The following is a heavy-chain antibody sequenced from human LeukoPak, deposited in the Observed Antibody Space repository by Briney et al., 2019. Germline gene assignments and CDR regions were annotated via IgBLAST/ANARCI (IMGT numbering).Heavy chain of an antibody. CDR3: ARESSGAGGAFDI. V-gene: IGHV3-48*03. CDR1: GFTFSGYE. CDR2: ISSSGSAI. J-gene: IGHJ3*02. D-gene: IGHD3-22*01. Sequence: GGSLRLSCAASGFTFSGYEMSWVRQAPGKGLEWVSYISSSGSAIYYADSVKGRFTISRDNAKNSLYLQMNSLRAEDTAVYYCARESSGAGGAFDIWGQGTMVTVSS.